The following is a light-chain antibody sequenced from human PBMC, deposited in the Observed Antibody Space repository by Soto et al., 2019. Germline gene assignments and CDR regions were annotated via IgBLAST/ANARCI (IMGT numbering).Light chain of an antibody. CDR2: DVN. CDR1: SSDVGGYNY. V-gene: IGLV2-14*03. CDR3: SSYTSSSPRLV. J-gene: IGLJ3*02. Sequence: QSALTQSASVSGSPGQSITISCTGTSSDVGGYNYVSWYQHHPYKAPKLMIFDVNNRPSGISSRFSGSKSGNTASLTISGLQAEDEAAYYCSSYTSSSPRLVFGGGTKLTVL.